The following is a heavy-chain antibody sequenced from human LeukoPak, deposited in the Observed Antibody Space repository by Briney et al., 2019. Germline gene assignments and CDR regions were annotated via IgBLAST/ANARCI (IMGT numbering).Heavy chain of an antibody. CDR3: ARVTSPDEKYSSGWYLGWFDP. Sequence: PGGSLRLSCAASGFTFDDYGMSWVRQAPGKGLEWVSGINCNGGSTGYADSVKGRFTISRDNAKTSLYLQMNSLRAEDTALYHCARVTSPDEKYSSGWYLGWFDPWGQGTLVTVSS. CDR1: GFTFDDYG. D-gene: IGHD6-19*01. V-gene: IGHV3-20*01. CDR2: INCNGGST. J-gene: IGHJ5*02.